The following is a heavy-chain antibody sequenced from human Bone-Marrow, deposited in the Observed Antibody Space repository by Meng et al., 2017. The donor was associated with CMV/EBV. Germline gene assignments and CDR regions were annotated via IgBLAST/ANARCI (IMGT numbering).Heavy chain of an antibody. CDR2: ISAYNGNT. CDR1: GYTFTGHF. J-gene: IGHJ6*02. Sequence: ASVKVSCKASGYTFTGHFMHWVRQAPGQGLEWMGWISAYNGNTNYAQKLQGRVTMTTDTSTSTAYMELRSLRSDDTAVYYCARAQGGYCSSTSCYTYYYGMDVWGQGTTVTVSS. V-gene: IGHV1-18*01. CDR3: ARAQGGYCSSTSCYTYYYGMDV. D-gene: IGHD2-2*02.